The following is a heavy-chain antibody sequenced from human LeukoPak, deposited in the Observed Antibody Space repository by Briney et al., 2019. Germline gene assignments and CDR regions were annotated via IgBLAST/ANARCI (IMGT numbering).Heavy chain of an antibody. CDR2: ISSSGGST. CDR1: GFTFSSYA. Sequence: PGGSLRLSCAASGFTFSSYAMSWGRPAPGKGLEWVSAISSSGGSTYYTDSVKGRFTISRDNSKNTLYLQMSSLRAEDTAVDYCAKVRSGSYSPYFDYWGQGTLVTASS. J-gene: IGHJ4*02. V-gene: IGHV3-23*01. D-gene: IGHD1-26*01. CDR3: AKVRSGSYSPYFDY.